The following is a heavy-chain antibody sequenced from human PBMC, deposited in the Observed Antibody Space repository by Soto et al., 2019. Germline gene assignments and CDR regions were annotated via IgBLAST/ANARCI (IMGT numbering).Heavy chain of an antibody. CDR3: AREDWADKARFDP. CDR1: GGSLSSGNYY. D-gene: IGHD2-21*01. CDR2: ITYSGST. V-gene: IGHV4-31*03. J-gene: IGHJ5*02. Sequence: QVQLQESGPGLVKSSQTLSLTCIVSGGSLSSGNYYWSWLRQHTGKGLEWIGYITYSGSTYYNPSLKSRVTISIDTSNNQFSLKLNSVTAADTAVDYCAREDWADKARFDPWGQGTLVTVSS.